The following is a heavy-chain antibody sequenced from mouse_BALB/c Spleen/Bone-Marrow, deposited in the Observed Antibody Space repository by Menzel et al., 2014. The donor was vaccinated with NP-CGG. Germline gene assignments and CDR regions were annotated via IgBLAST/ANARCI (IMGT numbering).Heavy chain of an antibody. CDR1: GYTFTSYV. CDR3: ARGGYGNVYYAMDY. Sequence: VQLQQSGPELVKPGASVKMSCKASGYTFTSYVMHWVKQKPGQGLEWIGYINPYNDGTKYNEKFKGKATLTSDKSSSAAYMELSSLTSEDSAVYYCARGGYGNVYYAMDYWGQGTSVTVSS. CDR2: INPYNDGT. V-gene: IGHV1-14*01. J-gene: IGHJ4*01. D-gene: IGHD2-10*02.